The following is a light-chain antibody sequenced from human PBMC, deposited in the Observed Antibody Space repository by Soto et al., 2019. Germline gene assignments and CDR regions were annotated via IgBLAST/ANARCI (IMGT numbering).Light chain of an antibody. V-gene: IGLV2-14*03. CDR1: SSDIGGYNY. CDR2: DVS. Sequence: QSALTQPASVSGSPGQSITIPCTGTSSDIGGYNYVSWYQQHPGKAPKLMIFDVSYRPSGISDRFSGSKSGNTASLTISGLQPEDEADYYCSSYGASSTLFGGGPKLTVL. CDR3: SSYGASSTL. J-gene: IGLJ2*01.